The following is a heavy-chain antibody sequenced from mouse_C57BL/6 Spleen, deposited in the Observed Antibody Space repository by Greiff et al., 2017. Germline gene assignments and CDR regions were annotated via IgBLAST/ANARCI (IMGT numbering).Heavy chain of an antibody. D-gene: IGHD2-4*01. Sequence: EVKLMESGGGLVQPGGSMKLSCAASGFTFSDAWMDWVRQSPEKGLEWVAEIRNKANNHATYYAESVKGRFTISRDDSKSSVYLQMNSLRAEDTGIYYGTRRGFYDYGGAWFAYWGQGTLVTVSA. CDR3: TRRGFYDYGGAWFAY. CDR1: GFTFSDAW. V-gene: IGHV6-6*01. J-gene: IGHJ3*01. CDR2: IRNKANNHAT.